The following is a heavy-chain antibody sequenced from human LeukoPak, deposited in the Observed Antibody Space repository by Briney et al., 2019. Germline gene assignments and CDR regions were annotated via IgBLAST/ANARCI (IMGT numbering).Heavy chain of an antibody. CDR2: IIPIFGTA. Sequence: ASVKVSCKASVGTFSSYAISWVRQAPGQGLEWMGGIIPIFGTANDAQKFQGRVTITADKSTSTAYMELSSLRSEDTAVYYCARAAGDSDYFDYWGQGTLVTVSS. CDR3: ARAAGDSDYFDY. V-gene: IGHV1-69*06. J-gene: IGHJ4*02. CDR1: VGTFSSYA. D-gene: IGHD7-27*01.